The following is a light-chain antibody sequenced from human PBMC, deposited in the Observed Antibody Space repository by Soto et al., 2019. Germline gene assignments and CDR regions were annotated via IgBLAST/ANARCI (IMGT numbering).Light chain of an antibody. J-gene: IGKJ1*01. CDR1: QGIGDD. CDR3: LQHNTYPWT. CDR2: AAS. Sequence: DIQMTHSPSSLSASVGDRVIITCRASQGIGDDLGWYQQKPGKAPKRLIYAASSLQSGVPSRFSGSGSGTDFTLTISSLQPDDFASYYCLQHNTYPWTFGPGTKVEVK. V-gene: IGKV1-17*01.